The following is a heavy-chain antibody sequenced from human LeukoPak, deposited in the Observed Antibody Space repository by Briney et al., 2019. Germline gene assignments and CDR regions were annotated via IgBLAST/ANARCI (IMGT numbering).Heavy chain of an antibody. V-gene: IGHV3-9*01. CDR3: ARAIGVTCISTSCYSFDY. CDR1: GFIFDDYA. CDR2: ISWNSGSI. D-gene: IGHD2-2*02. Sequence: GRSLRLSCAASGFIFDDYAIHWVRQAPGKGLEWVSGISWNSGSIGYADSVKGRFTISRDNAKNSLYLQVNSLRAEDTALYYCARAIGVTCISTSCYSFDYWGQGTLVTVSS. J-gene: IGHJ4*02.